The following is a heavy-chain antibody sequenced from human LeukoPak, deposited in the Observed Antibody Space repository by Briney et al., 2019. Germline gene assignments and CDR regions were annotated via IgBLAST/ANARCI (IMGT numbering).Heavy chain of an antibody. Sequence: AASVKVSCKASGYTFTGYYMHWVRQAPGQGLEWMGWINPNSGGTNYAQKFQGRVTMTRDTSISTAYMELSRLRSDDTAVYYCAREDCSSTSCYYGMDVWGQGTTVTVSS. CDR1: GYTFTGYY. CDR3: AREDCSSTSCYYGMDV. J-gene: IGHJ6*02. V-gene: IGHV1-2*02. D-gene: IGHD2-2*01. CDR2: INPNSGGT.